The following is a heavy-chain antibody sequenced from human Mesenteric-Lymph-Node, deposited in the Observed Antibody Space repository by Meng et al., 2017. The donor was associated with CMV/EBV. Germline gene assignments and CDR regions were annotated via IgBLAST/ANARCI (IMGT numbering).Heavy chain of an antibody. J-gene: IGHJ3*01. CDR2: IKDKIDGGTT. CDR3: AANLVWF. Sequence: GGSLRLSCAASGLTFSNAWMTWVRQAPGKGLEWVGRIKDKIDGGTTDYAASVKGRFSISRDDSKNILYLQMNSLKSEDTATYYCAANLVWFGGQGTMVTVSS. CDR1: GLTFSNAW. D-gene: IGHD3-10*01. V-gene: IGHV3-15*01.